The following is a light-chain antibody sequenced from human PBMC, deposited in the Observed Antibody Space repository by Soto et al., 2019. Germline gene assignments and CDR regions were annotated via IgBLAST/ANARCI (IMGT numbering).Light chain of an antibody. CDR1: SSDVGGYNY. CDR2: DVS. Sequence: QSALTQPRSVSGSPGQSVTISCTGTSSDVGGYNYVSWYQQHLGKAPKLMIYDVSKRPSGVPDRFSGSKSGNTASLTISGLQAEDEADYYCCSYAGSYTYVVFGGGTQLTVL. V-gene: IGLV2-11*01. CDR3: CSYAGSYTYVV. J-gene: IGLJ2*01.